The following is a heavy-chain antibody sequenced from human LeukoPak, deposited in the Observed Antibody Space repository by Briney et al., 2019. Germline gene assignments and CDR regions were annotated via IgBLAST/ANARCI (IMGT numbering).Heavy chain of an antibody. D-gene: IGHD3-22*01. CDR1: GFTFDDYA. CDR2: ISWNSGSI. J-gene: IGHJ3*02. V-gene: IGHV3-9*01. CDR3: AKAADSSGFGAFDI. Sequence: GGSLRLSCAASGFTFDDYAMHWVRQAPGKGLEWVSGISWNSGSIGYADSVKGRFTISRDNAKNSLYLQMNSLRAEDTALYYCAKAADSSGFGAFDIWGQGTMVTVSS.